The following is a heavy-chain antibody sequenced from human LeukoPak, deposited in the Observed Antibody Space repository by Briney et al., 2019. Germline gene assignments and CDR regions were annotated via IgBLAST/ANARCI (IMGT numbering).Heavy chain of an antibody. J-gene: IGHJ4*02. CDR3: ARSRSSSWTGGGYLDY. CDR2: ISGSGATT. V-gene: IGHV3-23*01. CDR1: GFTFSNYA. D-gene: IGHD6-13*01. Sequence: GGSLRLSCADSGFTFSNYAMSWVRQAPGKGLEWASAISGSGATTFYADSVKGRFTISRDNSKNTLYLQMNTLRADDTAVYYCARSRSSSWTGGGYLDYWGQGTLVTVSS.